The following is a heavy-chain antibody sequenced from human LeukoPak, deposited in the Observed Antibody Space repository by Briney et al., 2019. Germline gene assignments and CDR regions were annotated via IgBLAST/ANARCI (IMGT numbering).Heavy chain of an antibody. CDR2: ISPSGGDI. Sequence: PGGSLRLSCAASGFTFTDSYMTWIRQAPGKGLEFLSYISPSGGDISYADSVKGRFTISRDNAKNSLYLQMDSLRAEDTAVYYCARTSRTPAPRGQGTLVIVSS. J-gene: IGHJ5*02. CDR1: GFTFTDSY. V-gene: IGHV3-11*01. CDR3: ARTSRTPAP.